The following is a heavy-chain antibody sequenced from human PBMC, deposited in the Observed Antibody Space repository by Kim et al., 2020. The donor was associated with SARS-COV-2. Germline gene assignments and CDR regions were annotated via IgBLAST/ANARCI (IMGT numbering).Heavy chain of an antibody. CDR1: GGSISSGGYY. CDR2: IYYSGST. D-gene: IGHD1-26*01. V-gene: IGHV4-31*03. CDR3: ARDGGSYAGVEDAFDI. J-gene: IGHJ3*02. Sequence: SETLSLTCTVSGGSISSGGYYWSWIRQHPGKGLEWIGYIYYSGSTYYNPSLKSRVTISVDTSKNQFSLKLSSVTAADTAVYYCARDGGSYAGVEDAFDIWGQGTMVTVSS.